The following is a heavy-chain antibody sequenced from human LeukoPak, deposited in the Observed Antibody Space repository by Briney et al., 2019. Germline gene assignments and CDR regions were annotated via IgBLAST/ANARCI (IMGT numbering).Heavy chain of an antibody. J-gene: IGHJ4*02. V-gene: IGHV4-4*07. D-gene: IGHD1-26*01. CDR2: IYTSGST. CDR1: GGSISSYY. CDR3: ARGQWELSSPFFDY. Sequence: PSETLSLTCTVSGGSISSYYWSWIRQPPGKGLEWIGRIYTSGSTNYNPSLKSRVTMSVDTSKNQFSLKLSSVTAADTAVYYCARGQWELSSPFFDYWGQGTLVTVSS.